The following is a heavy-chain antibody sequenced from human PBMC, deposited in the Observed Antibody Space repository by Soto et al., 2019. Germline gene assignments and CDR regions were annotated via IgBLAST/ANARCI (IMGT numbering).Heavy chain of an antibody. CDR1: GFTFSSYA. Sequence: EVHLLESGGGLVQPGGSLRLSCAASGFTFSSYAMSWVRLAPGKGLEWVSAISGSGDSTYFADSVKGRFTISRDNSKNTLYLQMNGLRAEDTAVYYCAKDYGSGPGDWFDPWGQGTLVTVSS. J-gene: IGHJ5*02. D-gene: IGHD3-10*01. CDR3: AKDYGSGPGDWFDP. CDR2: ISGSGDST. V-gene: IGHV3-23*01.